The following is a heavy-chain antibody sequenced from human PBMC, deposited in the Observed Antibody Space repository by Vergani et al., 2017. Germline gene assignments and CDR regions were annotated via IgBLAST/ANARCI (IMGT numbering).Heavy chain of an antibody. CDR2: IYYSGST. CDR1: GASIRSSNYY. V-gene: IGHV4-39*01. J-gene: IGHJ5*02. Sequence: QLQLQESGPGLVKPSATLSLTCSVSGASIRSSNYYWGWIRQPPGKGLEWIASIYYSGSTYYNPSLKSGVNISVDTSKNQFSLKLSSVTAADTAVYFCARHSTVEWLVKLGWIDPWGQGILVTVSS. CDR3: ARHSTVEWLVKLGWIDP. D-gene: IGHD6-19*01.